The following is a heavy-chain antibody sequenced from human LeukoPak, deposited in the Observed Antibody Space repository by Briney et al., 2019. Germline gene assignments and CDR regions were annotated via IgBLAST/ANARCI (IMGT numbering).Heavy chain of an antibody. Sequence: GRSLRLSCAASGFTFDDYAMHWVRQAPGKGLEWVSGISWNSGSIGYADSVKGRFTISRDNAKNSLYLQMNSLRAEDTAVYYCARGPTYFDYWGQGTLVTVSS. CDR3: ARGPTYFDY. CDR1: GFTFDDYA. V-gene: IGHV3-9*01. CDR2: ISWNSGSI. J-gene: IGHJ4*02.